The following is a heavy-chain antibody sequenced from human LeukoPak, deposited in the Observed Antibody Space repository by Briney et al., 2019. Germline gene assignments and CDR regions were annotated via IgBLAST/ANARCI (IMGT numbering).Heavy chain of an antibody. CDR3: ARGYCSSTSCYIYYYYGMDV. J-gene: IGHJ6*02. CDR2: INPNSGGT. V-gene: IGHV1-2*02. Sequence: ASVKVSCKASGYTFTGYYMHWVRQAPGRGLEWMGWINPNSGGTNYAQKFQGRVTMTRDTPISTAYMELSRLRSDDTAVYYCARGYCSSTSCYIYYYYGMDVWGQGTTVTVSS. D-gene: IGHD2-2*02. CDR1: GYTFTGYY.